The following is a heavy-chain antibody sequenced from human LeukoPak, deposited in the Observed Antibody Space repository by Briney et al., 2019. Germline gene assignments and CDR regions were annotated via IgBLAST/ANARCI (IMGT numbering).Heavy chain of an antibody. D-gene: IGHD3-3*01. CDR3: ARTVSIFGVVIPPFGY. CDR1: GYSFTSYW. V-gene: IGHV5-51*01. CDR2: IYPGDSDT. J-gene: IGHJ4*02. Sequence: GESLKISCKGSGYSFTSYWIGWVRQMPGKGLEGMGIIYPGDSDTRYSPSFQGQVTISADKSISTAYLQWSSLKASDTAMYYCARTVSIFGVVIPPFGYWGQGTLVTVSS.